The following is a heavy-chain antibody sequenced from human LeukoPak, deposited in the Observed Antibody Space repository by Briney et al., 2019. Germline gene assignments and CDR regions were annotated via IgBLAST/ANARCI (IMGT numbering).Heavy chain of an antibody. Sequence: SETLSLTCDVSGGSFNDYYWSWIRQAPGKGLEWIGEIRHSGSTNYNPSLKGRVTVSVDTSKNQFSLKLSSVTAADTAVYYCARDLLNEGNHLDYWGQGTLVTVSS. CDR1: GGSFNDYY. J-gene: IGHJ4*02. CDR2: IRHSGST. D-gene: IGHD4-23*01. V-gene: IGHV4-34*01. CDR3: ARDLLNEGNHLDY.